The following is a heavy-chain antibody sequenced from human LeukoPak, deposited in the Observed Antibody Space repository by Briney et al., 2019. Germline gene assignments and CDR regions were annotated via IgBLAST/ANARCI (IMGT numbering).Heavy chain of an antibody. J-gene: IGHJ5*02. Sequence: ASVKVSCEASGGTFSSYAISWVRQAPGQGLEWMGRIIPILGIANYAQKLQGRVTITADKSTSTAYMELSSLRSEDTAVYYCAREIGTIVVVPAATKGFDPWGQGTLVTVSS. D-gene: IGHD2-2*01. CDR3: AREIGTIVVVPAATKGFDP. CDR2: IIPILGIA. V-gene: IGHV1-69*04. CDR1: GGTFSSYA.